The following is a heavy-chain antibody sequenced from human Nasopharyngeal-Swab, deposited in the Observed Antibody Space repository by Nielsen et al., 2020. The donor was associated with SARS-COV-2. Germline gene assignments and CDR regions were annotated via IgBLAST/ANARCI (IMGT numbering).Heavy chain of an antibody. CDR3: ALFSSSWTALHFDY. CDR2: INAGNGNT. J-gene: IGHJ4*02. D-gene: IGHD6-13*01. CDR1: GYTFTSCS. Sequence: ASVKVSCKASGYTFTSCSMHWVRQAPGQRLEWMGWINAGNGNTKYSQKFQGRVTITRDTSASTAYMELSSLRSEDMAVYYCALFSSSWTALHFDYWGQGTLVTVSS. V-gene: IGHV1-3*01.